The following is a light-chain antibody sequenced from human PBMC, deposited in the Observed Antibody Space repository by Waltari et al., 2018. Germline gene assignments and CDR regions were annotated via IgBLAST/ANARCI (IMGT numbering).Light chain of an antibody. J-gene: IGLJ3*02. CDR3: CSYAGSSIWV. CDR2: EDS. Sequence: QSALTQPASVSGSPGQSITISCTGTSSDVGSYNLVSWYQQHPGKAPKLMIYEDSKRPSGVSKRFSGSKSGNTASLTISGLQAEDEANYYCCSYAGSSIWVFGGGTELTVL. V-gene: IGLV2-23*01. CDR1: SSDVGSYNL.